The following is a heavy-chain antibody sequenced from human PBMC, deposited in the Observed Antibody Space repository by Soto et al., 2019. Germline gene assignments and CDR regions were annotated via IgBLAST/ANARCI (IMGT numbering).Heavy chain of an antibody. CDR2: IYPGDSDT. CDR1: GYSFTTYW. V-gene: IGHV5-51*01. J-gene: IGHJ4*02. D-gene: IGHD2-2*02. Sequence: EESLKSSCNGSGYSFTTYWIGWVRQMPWKGLEWMGIIYPGDSDTRYSPSFQGQVTISADKSISTAYLQWSSLKASDTAMYYCATGGYCSSTSCYNFFDYWGQGTLVTVSS. CDR3: ATGGYCSSTSCYNFFDY.